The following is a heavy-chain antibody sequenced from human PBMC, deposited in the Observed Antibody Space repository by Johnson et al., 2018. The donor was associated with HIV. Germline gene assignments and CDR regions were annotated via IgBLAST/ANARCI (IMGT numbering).Heavy chain of an antibody. CDR1: GFNVDDDA. D-gene: IGHD2-15*01. CDR3: ARAKDAAYPYDAFDI. Sequence: EMQLVESGGGLVQPGGSLRLSCAASGFNVDDDALSWVRQVPGKGLEWVSGINYNGGSTGYADSVRDRFSISRDNAKNSLYLQMDSLRAEDTAMYYCARAKDAAYPYDAFDIWGQGTMVTVSS. V-gene: IGHV3-20*04. CDR2: INYNGGST. J-gene: IGHJ3*02.